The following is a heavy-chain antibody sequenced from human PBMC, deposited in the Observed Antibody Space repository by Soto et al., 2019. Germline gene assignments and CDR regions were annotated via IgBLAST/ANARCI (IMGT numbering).Heavy chain of an antibody. CDR3: ASMSPVTSIET. CDR2: FYYSWSS. V-gene: IGHV4-39*01. Sequence: QLLESGPGLVKPSETLSLTCTVSGGSISSNTYYWGWIRQPPGKGLEWIGNFYYSWSSYYNPSLKSRVTISVDTSKNQFSLKLSSVTAADTAVYYCASMSPVTSIETWGQGTLVTVSS. CDR1: GGSISSNTYY. J-gene: IGHJ5*02. D-gene: IGHD4-17*01.